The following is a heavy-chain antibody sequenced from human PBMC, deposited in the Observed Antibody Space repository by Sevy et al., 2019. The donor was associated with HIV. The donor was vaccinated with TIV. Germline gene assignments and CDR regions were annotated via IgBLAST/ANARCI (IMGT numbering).Heavy chain of an antibody. CDR1: GFTFSRFA. J-gene: IGHJ4*02. CDR2: ISYDGGEK. D-gene: IGHD6-6*01. Sequence: GGSLRLSCAASGFTFSRFALHWVRQAPGKGLEWVAVISYDGGEKYYADSVKGRITISRDNSKNTVFLQMNSLRPEDTAVYYCARDSGLYSSSPFDYWGQGTLVTVSS. V-gene: IGHV3-30-3*01. CDR3: ARDSGLYSSSPFDY.